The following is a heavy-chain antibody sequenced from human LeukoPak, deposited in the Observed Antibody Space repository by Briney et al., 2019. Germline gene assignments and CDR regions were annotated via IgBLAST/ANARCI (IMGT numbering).Heavy chain of an antibody. CDR2: ISAYNGNT. Sequence: ASVKVSCKASGYTFTSYGISWVRQAPGQGLEWMGRISAYNGNTNYAQKLQGRVTMTTDTSTSTAYMELRSLRSDDTAVYYCARGLRIRGYSGYALGDYWGQGTLVTVSS. CDR3: ARGLRIRGYSGYALGDY. D-gene: IGHD5-12*01. V-gene: IGHV1-18*01. J-gene: IGHJ4*02. CDR1: GYTFTSYG.